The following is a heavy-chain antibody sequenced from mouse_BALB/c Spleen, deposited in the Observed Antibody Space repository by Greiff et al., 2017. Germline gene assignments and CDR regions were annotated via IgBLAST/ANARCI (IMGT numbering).Heavy chain of an antibody. CDR3: ARHGYYWYFDV. CDR2: ISSGGGST. Sequence: EVKLMESGGGLVKPGGSLKLSCAASGFAFSSYDMSWVRQTPEKRLEWVAYISSGGGSTYYPDTVKGRFTISRDNAKNTLYLQMSSLKSEDTAMYYCARHGYYWYFDVWGAGTTVTVSS. CDR1: GFAFSSYD. V-gene: IGHV5-12-1*01. J-gene: IGHJ1*01.